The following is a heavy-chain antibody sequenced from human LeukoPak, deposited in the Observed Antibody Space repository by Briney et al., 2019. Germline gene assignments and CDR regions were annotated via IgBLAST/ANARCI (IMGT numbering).Heavy chain of an antibody. D-gene: IGHD3-3*01. CDR2: INPNSGGT. V-gene: IGHV1-2*02. J-gene: IGHJ4*02. CDR3: ARDPDITIFGVVKGGFDY. CDR1: GYTFTGYY. Sequence: ASVKVSCKASGYTFTGYYMHWVRQAPGQGREWVGWINPNSGGTNYAQKFQGRVTMTRDTSISTAYMELSRLRSDDTAVYYCARDPDITIFGVVKGGFDYWGQGTLVTVSS.